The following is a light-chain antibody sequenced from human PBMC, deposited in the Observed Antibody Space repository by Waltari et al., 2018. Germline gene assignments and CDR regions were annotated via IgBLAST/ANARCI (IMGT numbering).Light chain of an antibody. CDR1: SDTTVAELN. Sequence: QPVLTQPPSPSASPGESPRPTCTLPSDTTVAELNIYWYQQKPGSLPRFLLYYKSDSEKAQGSGVPSRFSGSKDASANAGILLISGLQSEDEADYYCMFWPSNVWVFGGGTKLTVL. V-gene: IGLV5-37*01. J-gene: IGLJ3*02. CDR3: MFWPSNVWV. CDR2: YKSDSEK.